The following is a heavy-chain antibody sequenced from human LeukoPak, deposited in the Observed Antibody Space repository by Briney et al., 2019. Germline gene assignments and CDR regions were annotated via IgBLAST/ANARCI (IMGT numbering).Heavy chain of an antibody. J-gene: IGHJ4*02. V-gene: IGHV1-2*02. Sequence: VASVTVSCKASGYTFTGYYMHWVRQAPGQGLEWMGWINPNSGGTNYAQKFQGRVTMTRDTSISTAYMELSRLRSDDTAVYYCARDTDYGDFLFDYWGQGTLVTVSS. CDR1: GYTFTGYY. CDR3: ARDTDYGDFLFDY. D-gene: IGHD4-17*01. CDR2: INPNSGGT.